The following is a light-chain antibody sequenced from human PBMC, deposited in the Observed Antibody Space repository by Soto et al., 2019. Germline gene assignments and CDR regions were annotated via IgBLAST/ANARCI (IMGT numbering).Light chain of an antibody. Sequence: EIMLTQSPATLSLSPGEIATLSCRASQSGSTYLAWYQQKPGQPPSLLIYDASNRATGIPARFSGRGSGTDFTLTISSLDPIDFAVYYCQQRGNWPLSFGGGTPVEIK. CDR2: DAS. CDR3: QQRGNWPLS. J-gene: IGKJ4*01. V-gene: IGKV3-11*01. CDR1: QSGSTY.